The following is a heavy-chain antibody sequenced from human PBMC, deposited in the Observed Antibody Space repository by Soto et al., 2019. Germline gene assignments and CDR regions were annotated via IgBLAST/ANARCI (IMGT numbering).Heavy chain of an antibody. D-gene: IGHD5-18*01. CDR3: ARDTGYTFGSLNY. Sequence: HVELVQTGADVTKPGASVTISCKASGYTFTDYDLHWVRQAPGQRLEWMGWMNAGVGNTLYSQKFKCRITITRDTYASTAYMELNSLKSEDTAIYYCARDTGYTFGSLNYWGPGTLVTVSS. CDR2: MNAGVGNT. CDR1: GYTFTDYD. J-gene: IGHJ4*02. V-gene: IGHV1-3*01.